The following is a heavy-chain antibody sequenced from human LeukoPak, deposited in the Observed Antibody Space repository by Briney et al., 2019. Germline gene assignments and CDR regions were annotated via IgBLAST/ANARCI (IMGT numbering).Heavy chain of an antibody. V-gene: IGHV3-30*04. CDR3: ARGLVVLAATWGFH. J-gene: IGHJ4*02. CDR2: VSYNGRNK. Sequence: GRSLRLSCAASGCTFSSYAMHWVRHAPGKGLGWVAVVSYNGRNKSYADPAKGRLTISRDNSTNTLYLQMNSLRPEATAVYYCARGLVVLAATWGFHWGQGTLVTVSS. CDR1: GCTFSSYA. D-gene: IGHD2-15*01.